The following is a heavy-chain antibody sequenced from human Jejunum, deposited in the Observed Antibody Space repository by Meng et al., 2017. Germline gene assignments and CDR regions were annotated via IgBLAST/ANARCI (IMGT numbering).Heavy chain of an antibody. D-gene: IGHD3-16*01. CDR1: GFVFSDYD. CDR2: IYYDGSNK. Sequence: QGQLVESGGGVVQPGRARRRACAASGFVFSDYDMHWVRQAPGKGLEWVAVIYYDGSNKYYADSVKGRFTISRDNSKNTLYLQMNSLRVEDTAVYYCAQGGRNPIEHWGQGILVTVSS. CDR3: AQGGRNPIEH. J-gene: IGHJ4*02. V-gene: IGHV3-33*06.